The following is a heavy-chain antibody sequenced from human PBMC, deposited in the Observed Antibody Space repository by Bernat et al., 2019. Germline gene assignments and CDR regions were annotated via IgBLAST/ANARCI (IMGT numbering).Heavy chain of an antibody. V-gene: IGHV1-24*01. J-gene: IGHJ2*01. CDR1: GYTLTELS. CDR2: FDPEDGET. CDR3: ATGPMITMVRGAPNWYFDL. D-gene: IGHD3-10*01. Sequence: QVQLVQSGAEVKKPGASVKVSCKVSGYTLTELSMHWVRQAPGKGLEWMGGFDPEDGETIYAQKFQGRVTMPEDTSTDTAYMELSSLRSEDTAVYYCATGPMITMVRGAPNWYFDLWGRGTLVTVSS.